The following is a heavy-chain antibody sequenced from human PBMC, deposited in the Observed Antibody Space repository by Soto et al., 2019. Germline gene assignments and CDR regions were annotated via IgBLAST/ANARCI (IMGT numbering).Heavy chain of an antibody. CDR1: GFTFSDYY. D-gene: IGHD1-26*01. J-gene: IGHJ4*02. CDR2: ISSSSSYT. Sequence: PGGSLRLSCAASGFTFSDYYMSWIRQAPGKGLEWVSYISSSSSYTNYAESVKGRFTISRDNAKNSLYLQMNSLRAEDTAVYYCARDRDVGAANFDYWGQGTLVTVSS. V-gene: IGHV3-11*06. CDR3: ARDRDVGAANFDY.